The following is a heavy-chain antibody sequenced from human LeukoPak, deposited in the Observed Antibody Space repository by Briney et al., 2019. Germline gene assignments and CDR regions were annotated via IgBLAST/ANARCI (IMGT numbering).Heavy chain of an antibody. CDR3: ARDRYYYDSSGFAY. V-gene: IGHV4-34*01. D-gene: IGHD3-22*01. CDR1: GGSFSGYY. J-gene: IGHJ4*02. Sequence: SETLSLTCAVYGGSFSGYYWSWIRQPPGKGLEWIGEINHSGSTNYNPSLKSRVTMSVDTSKNQFSLTLSSVTAADTAVYYCARDRYYYDSSGFAYWGQGTLVTVSS. CDR2: INHSGST.